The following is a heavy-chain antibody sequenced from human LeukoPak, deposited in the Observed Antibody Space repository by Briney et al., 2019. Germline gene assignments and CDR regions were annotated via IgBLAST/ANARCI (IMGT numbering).Heavy chain of an antibody. Sequence: GGSLRLSCAASGFTFSRNSMNWVRQPPGKGLEWVSSISTSSSYIYYADSVKGRFTISRGNAKNSLSLQMNSLRAEDTALYFCARGHSNYGDYFDYWGQGTLVTVSS. D-gene: IGHD4-11*01. V-gene: IGHV3-21*01. CDR2: ISTSSSYI. J-gene: IGHJ4*02. CDR3: ARGHSNYGDYFDY. CDR1: GFTFSRNS.